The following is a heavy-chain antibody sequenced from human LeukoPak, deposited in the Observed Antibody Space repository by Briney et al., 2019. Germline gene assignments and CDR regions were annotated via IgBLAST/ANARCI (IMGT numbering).Heavy chain of an antibody. J-gene: IGHJ4*02. Sequence: PGRSLRLSCAASGFTFSTYDMHWVRQAPGKGLEWVSFIRYDGSDKLYADSVKGRFTVSRDNSKNTLYLQMNSLRPEDTAVYYCAKRGGSYIGYFDYWGQGTLVTVSS. V-gene: IGHV3-30*02. CDR2: IRYDGSDK. D-gene: IGHD1-26*01. CDR1: GFTFSTYD. CDR3: AKRGGSYIGYFDY.